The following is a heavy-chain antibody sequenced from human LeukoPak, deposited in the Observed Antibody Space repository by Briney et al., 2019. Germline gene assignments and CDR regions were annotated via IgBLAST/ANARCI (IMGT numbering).Heavy chain of an antibody. D-gene: IGHD2-21*01. Sequence: GASVKVSCKASGYTFTSYGISWVRQAPGQGLEWMGWISAYNGNTNYTQKFQGRVTMTRDTSISTAYMELSRLRSDDTAVYYCARGLVTHIVVVRDAFDIWGQGTMVTVSP. J-gene: IGHJ3*02. CDR1: GYTFTSYG. V-gene: IGHV1-18*01. CDR2: ISAYNGNT. CDR3: ARGLVTHIVVVRDAFDI.